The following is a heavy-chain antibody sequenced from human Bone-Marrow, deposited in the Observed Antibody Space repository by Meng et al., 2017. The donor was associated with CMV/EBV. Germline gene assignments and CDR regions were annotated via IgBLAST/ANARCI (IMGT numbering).Heavy chain of an antibody. J-gene: IGHJ4*02. D-gene: IGHD2-2*01. V-gene: IGHV4-39*07. CDR2: FYYSGST. CDR3: ARGWQYQLPPYFDY. Sequence: SETLSLTCTVSDDSISSSSYYWGWIRQPPGKGLEWMGSFYYSGSTYYSPSLKSRVTISGDMSKNQFSLKLSSVTAADTAVYYCARGWQYQLPPYFDYWGQGTLVTVSS. CDR1: DDSISSSSYY.